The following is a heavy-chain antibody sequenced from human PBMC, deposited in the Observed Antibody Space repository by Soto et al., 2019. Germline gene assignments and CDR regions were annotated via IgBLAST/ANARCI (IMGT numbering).Heavy chain of an antibody. J-gene: IGHJ5*02. V-gene: IGHV3-30-3*01. CDR1: GFTFSSYA. D-gene: IGHD3-3*01. CDR3: VRDFNPLSYYDFWSGYYPSNWFDP. Sequence: GGSLRLSCAASGFTFSSYAMHWVRQAPGKGLEWVAVISYDGSNKYYADSVKGRFTISRDNSKNTLYLQMNSLRAEDTAVYYCVRDFNPLSYYDFWSGYYPSNWFDPWGQGTLVTVSS. CDR2: ISYDGSNK.